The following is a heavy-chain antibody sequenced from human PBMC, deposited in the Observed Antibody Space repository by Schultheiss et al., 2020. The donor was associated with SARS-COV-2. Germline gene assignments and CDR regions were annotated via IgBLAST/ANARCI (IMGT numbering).Heavy chain of an antibody. CDR2: INHSGST. D-gene: IGHD3-10*01. V-gene: IGHV4-34*01. J-gene: IGHJ6*02. Sequence: LSLTCAVYGLSLSGYYWSWIRQPPGKGLEWIGAINHSGSTNYNPSLKSRVTISVDTSKNQFSLKLSSVTAADTAVYYCAMFDYYGSGSFDYGMDVWGRGTTVTVSS. CDR3: AMFDYYGSGSFDYGMDV. CDR1: GLSLSGYY.